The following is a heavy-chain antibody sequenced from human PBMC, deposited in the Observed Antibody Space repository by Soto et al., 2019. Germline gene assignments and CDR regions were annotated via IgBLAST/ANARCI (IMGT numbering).Heavy chain of an antibody. CDR1: GGTFSSYA. Sequence: GAPVKVSCKASGGTFSSYAISWVRQAPGQGLEWMGGIIPIFGTANYAQKFQGRVTITADESTSTAYMELSSLRSEDTAVYYCARDRDVAILRNRGDDAFDIWGQGTMVTVSS. D-gene: IGHD5-12*01. CDR3: ARDRDVAILRNRGDDAFDI. J-gene: IGHJ3*02. CDR2: IIPIFGTA. V-gene: IGHV1-69*13.